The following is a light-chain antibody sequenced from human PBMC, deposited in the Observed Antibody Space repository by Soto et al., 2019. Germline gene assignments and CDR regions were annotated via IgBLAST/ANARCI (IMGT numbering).Light chain of an antibody. V-gene: IGKV1-5*03. CDR2: KAS. CDR3: QQYNSYSRSLT. CDR1: QSISSW. Sequence: QMTQSPSTLSASVGDRVTITCRASQSISSWLAWYQQKPGKAPKLLIYKASSLESGVPSRFSGSGSGTEFTLTISSLQPDDFATYYCQQYNSYSRSLTFGGGTKV. J-gene: IGKJ4*01.